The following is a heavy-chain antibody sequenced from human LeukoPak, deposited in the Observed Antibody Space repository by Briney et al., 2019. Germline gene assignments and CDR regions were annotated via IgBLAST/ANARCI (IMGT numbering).Heavy chain of an antibody. D-gene: IGHD4-23*01. CDR1: VDSISSYY. CDR3: ARTGGNSYWYFDL. J-gene: IGHJ2*01. V-gene: IGHV4-59*08. CDR2: IYYSGRT. Sequence: PSETLSLTCTVSVDSISSYYWSWIRQPPGKGLEWIGYIYYSGRTTYNPSLKSRVTISVATPKNQFSLKLNSVTAADTAVYYCARTGGNSYWYFDLWGRGTLVTVSS.